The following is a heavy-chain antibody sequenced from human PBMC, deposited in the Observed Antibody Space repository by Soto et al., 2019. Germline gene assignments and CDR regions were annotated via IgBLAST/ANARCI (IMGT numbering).Heavy chain of an antibody. CDR2: IYYSGST. J-gene: IGHJ6*02. CDR3: ATKTGGGWEDGMDV. V-gene: IGHV4-39*01. CDR1: GGSISSRSYY. Sequence: QLQLQESGPGLVKPSETLSLTCTVSGGSISSRSYYWGWIRQPPGKGLEWIGSIYYSGSTYYNPSLESRVTISVDTSKNQFSLKLSSVTAADTAVYSCATKTGGGWEDGMDVWGQGTTVTVSS. D-gene: IGHD6-19*01.